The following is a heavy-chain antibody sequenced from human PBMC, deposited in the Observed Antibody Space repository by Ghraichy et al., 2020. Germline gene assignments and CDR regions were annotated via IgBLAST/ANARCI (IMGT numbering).Heavy chain of an antibody. CDR2: IDSGGTT. CDR3: VRGRGYIFDF. V-gene: IGHV3-53*01. CDR1: GFTVSSKY. D-gene: IGHD2-2*02. J-gene: IGHJ4*02. Sequence: GGSLRLSCAASGFTVSSKYMSWVRQAPGKGLEWVSRIDSGGTTFYADSVKGRFTISRDLSKNTLYLQMNSLRAEDTAVYYCVRGRGYIFDFWGQGTLVTVSS.